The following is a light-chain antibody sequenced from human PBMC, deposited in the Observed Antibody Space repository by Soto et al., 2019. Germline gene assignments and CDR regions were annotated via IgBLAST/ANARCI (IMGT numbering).Light chain of an antibody. CDR2: DAS. CDR3: QQYDTYSRT. V-gene: IGKV1-5*01. CDR1: QSINTW. Sequence: DIKMTQCPSTLSASVGDRVTVTCRASQSINTWLAWYQQKPGKAPKLLIYDASSLQSGVPSRFTGRGSGTEFTLTISSLQPDDFATYYCQQYDTYSRTFGQGTK. J-gene: IGKJ1*01.